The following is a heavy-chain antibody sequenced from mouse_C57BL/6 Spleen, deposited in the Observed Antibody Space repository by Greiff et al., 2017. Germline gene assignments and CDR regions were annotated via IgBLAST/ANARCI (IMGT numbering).Heavy chain of an antibody. CDR3: ARDYGNYKDYFDY. D-gene: IGHD2-1*01. CDR2: IYPGSGNT. V-gene: IGHV1-76*01. J-gene: IGHJ2*01. Sequence: QVQLQQSGAELVRPGASVKLSCKASGYTFTDYYINWVKQRPGQGLEWIARIYPGSGNTYYNEKFKGKATLTAEKSSSTAYMQRSSLTSEDSAVYFCARDYGNYKDYFDYWGEGTTRTVSS. CDR1: GYTFTDYY.